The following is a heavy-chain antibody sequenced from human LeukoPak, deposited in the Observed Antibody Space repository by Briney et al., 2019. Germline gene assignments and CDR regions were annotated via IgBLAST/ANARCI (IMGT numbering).Heavy chain of an antibody. J-gene: IGHJ3*02. CDR1: GITVSTNY. CDR2: IFSTDKT. D-gene: IGHD3-22*01. CDR3: ARRRPFSDNSGHAFDI. V-gene: IGHV3-53*01. Sequence: GGSLRLTCAASGITVSTNYMNWVRQAPGKGLEWVSVIFSTDKTNYADSVQGRFTISRDPSKNTVYLQMNSLRAEDTAMYYCARRRPFSDNSGHAFDIWGRGTMVTVSS.